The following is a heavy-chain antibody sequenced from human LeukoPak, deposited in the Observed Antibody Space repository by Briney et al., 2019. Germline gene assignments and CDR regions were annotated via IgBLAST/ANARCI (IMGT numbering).Heavy chain of an antibody. CDR3: AKDQGARYYGSGSSWFDP. CDR1: GFPFSNYW. D-gene: IGHD3-10*01. Sequence: PGGSLRLSCAASGFPFSNYWMHWVRQAPGKGLVWLSHITSDGSGTSYADSVKGRFTISRDNPKYTLYLQMNSLRAEDTAVYYCAKDQGARYYGSGSSWFDPWGQGTLVTVSS. J-gene: IGHJ5*02. CDR2: ITSDGSGT. V-gene: IGHV3-74*01.